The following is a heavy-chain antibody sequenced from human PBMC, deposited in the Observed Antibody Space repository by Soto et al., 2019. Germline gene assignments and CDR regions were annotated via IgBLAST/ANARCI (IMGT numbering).Heavy chain of an antibody. CDR1: GFTFSNAW. D-gene: IGHD6-6*01. Sequence: EVQLVESGGGLVKPGGSLRLCCAASGFTFSNAWMTWVRQAPGKGLEWVGRIKSKTDGGTIDYAAPVKGRFTVSRDDSETTLYLQMNILKTEDTAVYYCTTESGYSRSSLYFDYWGQGNQVTVSS. J-gene: IGHJ4*02. CDR3: TTESGYSRSSLYFDY. CDR2: IKSKTDGGTI. V-gene: IGHV3-15*01.